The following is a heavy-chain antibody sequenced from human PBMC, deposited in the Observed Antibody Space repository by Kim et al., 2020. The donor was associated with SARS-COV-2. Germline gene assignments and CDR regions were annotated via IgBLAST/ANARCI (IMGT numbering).Heavy chain of an antibody. CDR1: GFSLSSSGVG. CDR2: NYWDDDK. J-gene: IGHJ4*02. V-gene: IGHV2-5*02. Sequence: SGPTLVNPTQTLTLTCTFSGFSLSSSGVGVGWIRQPPGKALEWLALNYWDDDKTYSPSLKSRLTITKHTAKNQVVLTMTDMDPVDTATYFCARSGCGGTNCCRCFCDGGGRGSRVTGAS. CDR3: ARSGCGGTNCCRCFCDG. D-gene: IGHD2-21*01.